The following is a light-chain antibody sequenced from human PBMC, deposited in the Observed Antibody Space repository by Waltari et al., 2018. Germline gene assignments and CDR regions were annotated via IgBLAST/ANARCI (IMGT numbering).Light chain of an antibody. V-gene: IGKV3-15*01. CDR3: QQYNNWPF. CDR1: QSVSSN. Sequence: EIVMTQAPATLSVSPWERASLSCRASQSVSSNLAWYQQKPGQAPRLLIYGASTRATGIPARFSGSGSGTEFTLTISSMQSEDFAVYYCQQYNNWPFFGPGTKVDIK. CDR2: GAS. J-gene: IGKJ3*01.